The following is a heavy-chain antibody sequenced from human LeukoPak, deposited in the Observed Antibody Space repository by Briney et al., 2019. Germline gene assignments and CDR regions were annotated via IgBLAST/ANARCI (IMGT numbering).Heavy chain of an antibody. V-gene: IGHV1-2*04. CDR1: GYTFTGYY. Sequence: ASVKVSCEASGYTFTGYYMHWVRQAPGQGLEWMGWINPNSGGTNYAQKFQGWVTMTRDTSISTAYMELSRLRSDDTAVYYCARVGGYSGYDCGEYYFDYWGQGTLVTVSS. CDR3: ARVGGYSGYDCGEYYFDY. CDR2: INPNSGGT. D-gene: IGHD5-12*01. J-gene: IGHJ4*02.